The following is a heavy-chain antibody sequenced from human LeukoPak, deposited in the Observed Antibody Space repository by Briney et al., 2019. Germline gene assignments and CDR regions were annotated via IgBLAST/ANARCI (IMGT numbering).Heavy chain of an antibody. Sequence: QSQTLSLTCAISGDSFSSNSVTWNWIRQSPSRGLEWLGRTYYRSTWYNDYAVSVRGRITVNPDTSKNQFSLHLNSVTPEDTAVYYCARGLTQYDCFDPWGQGILVTVSS. CDR2: TYYRSTWYN. V-gene: IGHV6-1*01. D-gene: IGHD2-2*01. J-gene: IGHJ5*02. CDR1: GDSFSSNSVT. CDR3: ARGLTQYDCFDP.